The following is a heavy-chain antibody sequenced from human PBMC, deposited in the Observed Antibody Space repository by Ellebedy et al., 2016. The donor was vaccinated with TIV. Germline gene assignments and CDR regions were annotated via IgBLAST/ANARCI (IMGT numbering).Heavy chain of an antibody. D-gene: IGHD6-19*01. CDR3: ARDQWLGRAYYFDS. V-gene: IGHV3-7*01. CDR2: IKQDGSEE. J-gene: IGHJ4*02. Sequence: GGSLRLSCPASGFTFRNYWMTWVRQAPGKGMEWVANIKQDGSEEYYVDSVKGRFAISRDNARNSLHLQMNSLRDEDTAVYYCARDQWLGRAYYFDSWGQGTLVTVSS. CDR1: GFTFRNYW.